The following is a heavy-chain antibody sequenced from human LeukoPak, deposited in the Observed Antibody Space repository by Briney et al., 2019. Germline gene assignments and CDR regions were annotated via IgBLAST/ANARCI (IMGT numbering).Heavy chain of an antibody. D-gene: IGHD3-10*01. Sequence: GGSLRLSCAASGFTFSTYGMHWVRQAPGKGLEWVAFIWYDGSNKYYADSVKGRFTISRDNSKNTLYLQMNSLRAEDTAVYYCAKDPRNYYYGSGSYYIDYWGQGTLVTVSS. J-gene: IGHJ4*02. V-gene: IGHV3-30*02. CDR2: IWYDGSNK. CDR3: AKDPRNYYYGSGSYYIDY. CDR1: GFTFSTYG.